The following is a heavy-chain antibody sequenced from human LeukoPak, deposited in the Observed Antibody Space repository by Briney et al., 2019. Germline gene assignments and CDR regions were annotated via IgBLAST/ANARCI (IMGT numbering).Heavy chain of an antibody. CDR1: GGSISSSSYY. CDR3: ARIWKANYYYYYYMDV. D-gene: IGHD1-1*01. CDR2: IYYSGST. V-gene: IGHV4-39*01. Sequence: PSETLSLTCTVSGGSISSSSYYWGWIRQPPGKGLERIGSIYYSGSTYYNPSLKSRVTISVDTSKNQFSLKLSSVTAADTAVYYCARIWKANYYYYYYMDVWGKGTTVTVSS. J-gene: IGHJ6*03.